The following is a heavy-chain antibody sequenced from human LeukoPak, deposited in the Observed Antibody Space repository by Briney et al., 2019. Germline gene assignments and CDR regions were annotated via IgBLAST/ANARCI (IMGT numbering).Heavy chain of an antibody. CDR1: GYTFTGYY. Sequence: ASVKVPCKASGYTFTGYYMHWVRQAPGQGLEWMEWINPNSGGTNYAQKFQGRVTMTRDTSISTAYMELSRLRSDDTAVYYCARDLGTVTTNYFDYWGQGTLVTVSS. J-gene: IGHJ4*02. CDR3: ARDLGTVTTNYFDY. V-gene: IGHV1-2*02. D-gene: IGHD4-11*01. CDR2: INPNSGGT.